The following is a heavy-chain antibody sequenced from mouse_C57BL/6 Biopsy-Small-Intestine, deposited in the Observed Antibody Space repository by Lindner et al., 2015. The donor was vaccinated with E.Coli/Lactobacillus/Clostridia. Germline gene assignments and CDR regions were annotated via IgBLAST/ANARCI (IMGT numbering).Heavy chain of an antibody. J-gene: IGHJ1*03. CDR1: GFSFNTYA. CDR3: VRHGDYYGSSYDWYFDV. CDR2: IRSKSNNYAT. V-gene: IGHV10-1*01. D-gene: IGHD1-1*01. Sequence: VQLQESGGGLAQPKGSLKLSCAASGFSFNTYAMNWVRQAPGKGLEWVARIRSKSNNYATYYADSVKDRFTISRDDSESMLYLQMNNLKTEDTAMYYCVRHGDYYGSSYDWYFDVWGTGTTVTVSS.